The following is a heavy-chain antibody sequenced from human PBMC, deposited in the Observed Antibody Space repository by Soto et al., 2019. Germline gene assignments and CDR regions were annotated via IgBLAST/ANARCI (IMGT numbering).Heavy chain of an antibody. Sequence: QVQLVQSGAEVKKPGSSAKVSCKASGGTFSSYSITWVRQAPGQGLEWMGEIIPIFGTENYAQKFQGRVATTANECTSTAYLELRSLRSEDTAVYYCAVDGGSHCGGIDYWGQGTLVTVSS. CDR2: IIPIFGTE. J-gene: IGHJ4*02. D-gene: IGHD1-26*01. V-gene: IGHV1-69*01. CDR1: GGTFSSYS. CDR3: AVDGGSHCGGIDY.